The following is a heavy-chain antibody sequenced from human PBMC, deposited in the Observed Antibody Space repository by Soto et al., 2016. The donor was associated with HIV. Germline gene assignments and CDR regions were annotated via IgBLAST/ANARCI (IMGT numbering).Heavy chain of an antibody. D-gene: IGHD3-10*01. Sequence: VQLVESGGGLVKPGGSLRLPCAGSGFTFSDYYMNWIRQAPGRGLEWVSYIDGSATTRYYTDSVKGRFSISRDNAKNSLFLEMNSLRAEDTAVYYCARAPWSSHYYYMDVWGRGTTVTVSS. J-gene: IGHJ6*03. V-gene: IGHV3-11*04. CDR2: IDGSATTR. CDR1: GFTFSDYY. CDR3: ARAPWSSHYYYMDV.